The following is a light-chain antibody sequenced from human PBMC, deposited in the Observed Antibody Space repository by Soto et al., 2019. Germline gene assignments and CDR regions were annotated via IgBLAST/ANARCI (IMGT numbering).Light chain of an antibody. CDR2: AAS. CDR3: QQSYSTPPIT. V-gene: IGKV1-39*01. J-gene: IGKJ3*01. CDR1: QSISSY. Sequence: DIQMTQSPSSLSASVGDRVTITCRASQSISSYLNWYQQKPGKAPKLLIYAASSLQSGVPSRFSGRGSGTDFPLTISSLQPEDFATYYCQQSYSTPPITFGPGTKVDIK.